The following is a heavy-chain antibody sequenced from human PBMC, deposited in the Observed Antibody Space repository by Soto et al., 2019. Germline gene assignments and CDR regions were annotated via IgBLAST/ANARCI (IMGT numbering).Heavy chain of an antibody. Sequence: GGSLRLSCSASGFTFSSYAMHWVRQAPGKGLEYVSAISSNGGSTYYADSVKGRFTISRDNSKNTLYLQMSSLRAEDTAVYYCVKALYYYDSSGNTIDYWGQGTLVTVSS. CDR3: VKALYYYDSSGNTIDY. CDR2: ISSNGGST. D-gene: IGHD3-22*01. V-gene: IGHV3-64D*08. CDR1: GFTFSSYA. J-gene: IGHJ4*02.